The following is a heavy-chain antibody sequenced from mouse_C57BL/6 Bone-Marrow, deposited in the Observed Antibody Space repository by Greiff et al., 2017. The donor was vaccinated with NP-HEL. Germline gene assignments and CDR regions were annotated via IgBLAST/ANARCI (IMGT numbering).Heavy chain of an antibody. CDR3: TRELGPWYFDV. CDR1: GYTFTDYE. V-gene: IGHV1-15*01. Sequence: LVESGAELVRPGASVTLSCKASGYTFTDYEMHWVKQTPVHGLEWIGAIDPETGGTAYNQKFKGKAILTADKSSSTAYMELRSLTSEDSAVYYRTRELGPWYFDVWGTGTTVTVSS. CDR2: IDPETGGT. D-gene: IGHD4-1*01. J-gene: IGHJ1*03.